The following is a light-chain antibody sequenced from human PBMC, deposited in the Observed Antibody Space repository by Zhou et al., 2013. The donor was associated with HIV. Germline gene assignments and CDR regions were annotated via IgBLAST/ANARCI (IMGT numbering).Light chain of an antibody. CDR3: QQRSNWLFT. J-gene: IGKJ3*01. CDR2: GAS. CDR1: QSVSSSY. Sequence: EIVLTQSPGTLSLSPGERATLSCRASQSVSSSYLAWYQHKPGQAPRLLIYGASSRATGIPDRFSGSGSGTDFTLTISSLEPEDFAVYYCQQRSNWLFTFGPGTKVDIK. V-gene: IGKV3D-20*02.